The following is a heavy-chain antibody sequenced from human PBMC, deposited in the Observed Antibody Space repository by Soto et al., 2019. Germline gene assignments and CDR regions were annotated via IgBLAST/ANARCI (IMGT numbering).Heavy chain of an antibody. D-gene: IGHD3-22*01. Sequence: EVQLVESGGGLVQPGGSLRLSCAASGFTFSSYSMNWVRQAPGKGLEWVSYISSSSSTIYYADSVKGRFTISRDNAKNSLYLQMNSLRDEDTAVYYCARDDYYDTSGYLALFDYWGQGTRVTVSS. V-gene: IGHV3-48*02. CDR3: ARDDYYDTSGYLALFDY. CDR2: ISSSSSTI. J-gene: IGHJ4*02. CDR1: GFTFSSYS.